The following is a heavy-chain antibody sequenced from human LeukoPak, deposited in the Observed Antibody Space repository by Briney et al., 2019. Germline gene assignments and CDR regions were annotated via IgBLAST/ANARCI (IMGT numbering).Heavy chain of an antibody. CDR1: GGSFSGYY. J-gene: IGHJ4*02. CDR2: INHSGST. V-gene: IGHV4-34*01. CDR3: ARVGWVGATSVYDY. D-gene: IGHD1-26*01. Sequence: SETLSLTCAVYGGSFSGYYWSWIRQPPGKGLEWIGEINHSGSTNYNPSLKSRVTISVDTSKNQFSLKLSSVTAADTAVYYCARVGWVGATSVYDYWGQGTLVTVSS.